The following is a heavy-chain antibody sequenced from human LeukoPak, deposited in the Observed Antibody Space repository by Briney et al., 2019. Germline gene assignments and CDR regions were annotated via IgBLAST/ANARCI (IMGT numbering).Heavy chain of an antibody. J-gene: IGHJ4*02. CDR1: GFTFSNYA. D-gene: IGHD6-13*01. CDR3: ARASAGPFPLDY. Sequence: GGSLRLSCAASGFTFSNYAMSWVRQAPGKGLEWVSTTSGSGTYYADSVKGRFTISRDKSKNTTDLQMNSLRAEDTAVYYCARASAGPFPLDYWGQGTLVTVSS. V-gene: IGHV3-23*01. CDR2: TSGSGT.